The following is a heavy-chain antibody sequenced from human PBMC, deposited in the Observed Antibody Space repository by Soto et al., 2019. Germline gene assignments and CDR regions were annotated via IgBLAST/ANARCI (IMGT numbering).Heavy chain of an antibody. J-gene: IGHJ6*02. CDR3: ASPMGNYYYGMDV. CDR2: ISAYNGNT. Sequence: ASVKVSCKASGYTFTRSGISWVRQAPGQGLEWMGWISAYNGNTNYAQKLQGRVTMTTDTSTSTAYMELRSLRSDDTAVYYCASPMGNYYYGMDVWGQGTTVTVSS. V-gene: IGHV1-18*01. CDR1: GYTFTRSG. D-gene: IGHD7-27*01.